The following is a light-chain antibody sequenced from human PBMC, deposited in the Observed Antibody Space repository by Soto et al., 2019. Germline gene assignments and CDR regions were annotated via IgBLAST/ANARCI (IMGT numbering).Light chain of an antibody. V-gene: IGKV1-6*01. CDR2: AAS. J-gene: IGKJ1*01. CDR1: QDIRND. CDR3: LQDYRYPPWT. Sequence: AIPMTQSPSSLSASVGDRVTITCRASQDIRNDLGWYQQKPGKAPKLLIYAASSVQTGVPSRFSSSGSGTDFTLTISSLQPEDFATYYCLQDYRYPPWTFGQGTKVEIK.